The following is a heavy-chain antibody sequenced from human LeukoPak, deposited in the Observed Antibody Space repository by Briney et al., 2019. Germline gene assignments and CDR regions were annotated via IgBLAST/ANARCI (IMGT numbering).Heavy chain of an antibody. D-gene: IGHD5-18*01. CDR3: HTPTSGNNDF. V-gene: IGHV3-30*02. J-gene: IGHJ4*02. CDR2: IRNDGSDT. CDR1: GFSFSGFD. Sequence: GGSLRLSCAASGFSFSGFDMHWVRQAPGKGLEWVAFIRNDGSDTYCADSVKGRFTISRDNSKSALYLQMNSLTTEDTAVYYCHTPTSGNNDFWGQGTLVTVSS.